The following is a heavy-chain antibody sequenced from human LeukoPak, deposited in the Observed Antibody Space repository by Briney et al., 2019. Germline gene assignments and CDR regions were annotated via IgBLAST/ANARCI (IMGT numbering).Heavy chain of an antibody. CDR2: MNPNSGNT. Sequence: ASVKVSCKASGYTFTSYDINWVRRATGQGLEWMGWMNPNSGNTGYAQKFQGRVTMTRNTSISTAYMELSSLRSEDTAVYYCVRYGSGSYRYYYYMDVWGKGTTVTISS. J-gene: IGHJ6*03. V-gene: IGHV1-8*01. D-gene: IGHD3-10*01. CDR3: VRYGSGSYRYYYYMDV. CDR1: GYTFTSYD.